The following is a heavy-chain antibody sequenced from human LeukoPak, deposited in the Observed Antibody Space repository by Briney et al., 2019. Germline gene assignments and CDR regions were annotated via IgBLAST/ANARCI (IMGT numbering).Heavy chain of an antibody. CDR1: GGTFSSYA. CDR2: IIPILGIA. V-gene: IGHV1-69*04. Sequence: KVSCKASGGTFSSYAISWVRQAPGQGLEWMGRIIPILGIANYAQKFQGRVTITADKSTSTAYMELSSLRSEDTAVYYCARDHSYYYDSSGPTGVDYWGQGTLVTVSS. J-gene: IGHJ4*02. CDR3: ARDHSYYYDSSGPTGVDY. D-gene: IGHD3-22*01.